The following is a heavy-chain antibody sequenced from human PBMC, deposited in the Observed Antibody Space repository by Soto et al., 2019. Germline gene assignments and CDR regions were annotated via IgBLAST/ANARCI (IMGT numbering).Heavy chain of an antibody. CDR2: TSGDGCTT. Sequence: XLRLCCAASDFXFNSYSLIWLRPAPGNVLELVSGFSTSGDGCTTYYADSVKGLFTISRDNSKNTLFLQMNRLRAEDTAIYYCAKKVNSGSGSQYFDYWGQGNLVTVSP. D-gene: IGHD3-10*01. J-gene: IGHJ4*02. V-gene: IGHV3-23*01. CDR3: AKKVNSGSGSQYFDY. CDR1: DFXFNSYS.